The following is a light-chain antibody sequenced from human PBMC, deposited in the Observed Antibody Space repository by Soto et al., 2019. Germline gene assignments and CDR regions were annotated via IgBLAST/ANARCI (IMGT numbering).Light chain of an antibody. CDR3: QQYGDWPLT. CDR2: ATS. CDR1: QSVGNN. V-gene: IGKV3-15*01. Sequence: DIVVTQSPATLSVSPGERATLSCRASQSVGNNFAWYQQKPGQAPRLLIFATSTWATGVPARFSGSGSGTEFTLTISSLQSEDFAVYYCQQYGDWPLTFGGGAKVEIE. J-gene: IGKJ4*01.